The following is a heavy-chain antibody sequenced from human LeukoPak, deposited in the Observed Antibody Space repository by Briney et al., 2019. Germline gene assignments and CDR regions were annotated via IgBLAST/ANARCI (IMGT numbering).Heavy chain of an antibody. CDR1: GFTFSYYW. Sequence: PGGSLRLSCAASGFTFSYYWMHWVRQAPGKGLVWVSHINSGGSTTNYAGSVKGRFTISRDNAKNTLSLQMNSLKAEDTAVYYCARGGFHSSSRLDYWGQGILVTVSS. D-gene: IGHD6-13*01. V-gene: IGHV3-74*01. CDR3: ARGGFHSSSRLDY. J-gene: IGHJ4*02. CDR2: INSGGSTT.